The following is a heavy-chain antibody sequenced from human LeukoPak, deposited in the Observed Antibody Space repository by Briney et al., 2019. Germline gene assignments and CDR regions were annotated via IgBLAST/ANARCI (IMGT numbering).Heavy chain of an antibody. CDR1: GFTFSSYA. J-gene: IGHJ4*02. Sequence: GGSLRLSCAASGFTFSSYAMSWVRQAPGKGLEWVAVISYDGSNKYYADSVKGRFTISRDNSKNTLYLQMNSLRAEDTAVYYCAKSYYYDSSGYMAADYWGQGTLVTVSS. CDR2: ISYDGSNK. D-gene: IGHD3-22*01. V-gene: IGHV3-30*18. CDR3: AKSYYYDSSGYMAADY.